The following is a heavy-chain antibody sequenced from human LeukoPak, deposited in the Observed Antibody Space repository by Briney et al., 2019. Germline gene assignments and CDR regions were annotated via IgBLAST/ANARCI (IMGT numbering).Heavy chain of an antibody. D-gene: IGHD3-3*01. CDR1: GGSISSSSYY. CDR3: ASLSDYYDFWSGYYH. Sequence: SETLSLTCTVSGGSISSSSYYWGWIRQPPGKGLEWIGSIYYSGSTYYNPSLKSRVTISVDTSKNQFSLKLSSVTAADTAVYYCASLSDYYDFWSGYYHWGQGTLVTVSS. CDR2: IYYSGST. V-gene: IGHV4-39*01. J-gene: IGHJ5*02.